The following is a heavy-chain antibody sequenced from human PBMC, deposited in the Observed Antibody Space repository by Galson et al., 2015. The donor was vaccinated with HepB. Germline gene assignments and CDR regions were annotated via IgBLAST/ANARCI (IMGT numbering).Heavy chain of an antibody. J-gene: IGHJ4*02. CDR2: INTNTGNP. CDR3: ARERIAVAGNVFDY. Sequence: SVKVSCKASGYTFTSYAINWVRQAPGQGLEWMGWINTNTGNPTYAQGFTGRFVFSLDTSVSSAYLQISSLKAEDTAVYYCARERIAVAGNVFDYWGQGTLVTVSS. D-gene: IGHD6-19*01. V-gene: IGHV7-4-1*02. CDR1: GYTFTSYA.